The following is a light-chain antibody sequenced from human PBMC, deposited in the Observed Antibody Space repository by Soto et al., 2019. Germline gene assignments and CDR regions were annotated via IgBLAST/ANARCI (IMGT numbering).Light chain of an antibody. Sequence: QSVLTQPPSASGTPGQRGTISCSGSSSNIGSNRVNWYQQLPGTAPKLLIYSNNQRLSGVPDRFSGSKSGTSASLAISGLQSEDEADYYCAAWDDSLNGPVFGGGTKLTVL. CDR1: SSNIGSNR. CDR2: SNN. CDR3: AAWDDSLNGPV. V-gene: IGLV1-44*01. J-gene: IGLJ3*02.